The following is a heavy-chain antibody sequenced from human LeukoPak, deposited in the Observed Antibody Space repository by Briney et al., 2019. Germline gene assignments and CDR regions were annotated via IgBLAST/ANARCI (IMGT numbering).Heavy chain of an antibody. J-gene: IGHJ6*02. Sequence: GGSLRLSCAASGFTFSSYWMSWVRQAPGKGLEWVANIKQDGSEKYYVDSVKGRFTISRDNAKNSLYLQMNSLRAEDTAVYYCARDRYTRFLEWLPRSSDYYYGMDVWGQGTTVTVSS. D-gene: IGHD3-3*01. CDR1: GFTFSSYW. CDR3: ARDRYTRFLEWLPRSSDYYYGMDV. CDR2: IKQDGSEK. V-gene: IGHV3-7*01.